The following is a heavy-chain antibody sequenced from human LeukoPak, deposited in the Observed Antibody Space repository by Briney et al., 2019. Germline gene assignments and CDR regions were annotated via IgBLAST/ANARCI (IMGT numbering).Heavy chain of an antibody. Sequence: KCGESLKISCKGSGYSFTSYWIGWVRQMPGKGLEWMGIIYPGDSDTRYSPSFQGQVTISADKSISTAYLQWSSLKASDTAMYYCATEAGAAAGPYYFDYWGQGTLVTVSS. CDR1: GYSFTSYW. J-gene: IGHJ4*02. CDR3: ATEAGAAAGPYYFDY. CDR2: IYPGDSDT. V-gene: IGHV5-51*01. D-gene: IGHD6-13*01.